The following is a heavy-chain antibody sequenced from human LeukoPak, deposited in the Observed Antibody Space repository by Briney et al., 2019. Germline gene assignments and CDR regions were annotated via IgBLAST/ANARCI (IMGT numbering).Heavy chain of an antibody. Sequence: SLTLSLTCTVSGDSISSGGYYWSWIRQPPGKGLEWIGYIYHSGSTYYNPSLKSRVTISVDASKNQFSLKLRSVTAADTAVYYCARGSGSYISDAFDIWGQGTMVTVSS. CDR2: IYHSGST. CDR1: GDSISSGGYY. V-gene: IGHV4-30-2*01. D-gene: IGHD1-26*01. CDR3: ARGSGSYISDAFDI. J-gene: IGHJ3*02.